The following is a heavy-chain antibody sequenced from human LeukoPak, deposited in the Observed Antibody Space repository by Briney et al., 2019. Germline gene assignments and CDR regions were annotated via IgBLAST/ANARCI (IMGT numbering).Heavy chain of an antibody. D-gene: IGHD3-16*01. J-gene: IGHJ5*02. CDR3: TRAYEYGWFDP. CDR1: GYTFTDYF. Sequence: ASVKVSCKASGYTFTDYFLHWIRQAPGQGLDWMGWINPKTSGTTYAQKFQGRVTMTRDTSISTGTMELTRLTSDDTAVYYCTRAYEYGWFDPWGQGTLVTVSS. V-gene: IGHV1-2*02. CDR2: INPKTSGT.